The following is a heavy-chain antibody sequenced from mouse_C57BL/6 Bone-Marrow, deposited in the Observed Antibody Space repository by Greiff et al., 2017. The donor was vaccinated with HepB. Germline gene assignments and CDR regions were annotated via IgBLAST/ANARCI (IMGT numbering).Heavy chain of an antibody. CDR2: ISSGGSYT. V-gene: IGHV5-6*02. Sequence: EVKLVESGGDLVKPGGSLKLSCAASGFTFSSYGMSWVRQTPDKRLEWVATISSGGSYTYYPDSVKGRFTISRDNAKNTLYLQMSSLKSEDTAMYYCARHPSYSNYWYFDVWGTGTTVTVSS. D-gene: IGHD2-5*01. CDR3: ARHPSYSNYWYFDV. J-gene: IGHJ1*03. CDR1: GFTFSSYG.